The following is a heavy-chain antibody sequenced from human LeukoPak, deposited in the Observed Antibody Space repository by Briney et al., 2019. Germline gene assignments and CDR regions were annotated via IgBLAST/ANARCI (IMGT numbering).Heavy chain of an antibody. CDR1: GGSFSGYY. Sequence: SETLSLTCAVYGGSFSGYYWSWIRQPPGKGLEWIGEINHSGSTNYNPSLKSRVTISEDTSKNQFSLKLSSVTAADTAVYYCARGTPLRVDYWGQGTLVTVSS. CDR2: INHSGST. CDR3: ARGTPLRVDY. D-gene: IGHD4-17*01. V-gene: IGHV4-34*01. J-gene: IGHJ4*02.